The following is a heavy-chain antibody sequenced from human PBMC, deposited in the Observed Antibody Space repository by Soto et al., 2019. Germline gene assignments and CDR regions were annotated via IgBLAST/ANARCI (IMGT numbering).Heavy chain of an antibody. Sequence: SATLSLTCTFSGGSISSGGYYWSWIRQHPGKGLEWIGYIYYSGSTYYNPSLKSRVTISVDTSKNQFSLKLSSVTAADTAVYYCARDSRPAGYYYGMDVWGQGTTVTVSS. D-gene: IGHD2-2*01. V-gene: IGHV4-31*03. CDR1: GGSISSGGYY. CDR2: IYYSGST. J-gene: IGHJ6*02. CDR3: ARDSRPAGYYYGMDV.